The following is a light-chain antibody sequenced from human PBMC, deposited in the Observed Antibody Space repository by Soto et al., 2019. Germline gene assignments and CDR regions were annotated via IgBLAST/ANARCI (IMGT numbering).Light chain of an antibody. V-gene: IGLV2-14*01. CDR1: SSDVGRYNF. CDR2: DVS. J-gene: IGLJ1*01. Sequence: QSVLTQPASVSGSPGQSITISCTGTSSDVGRYNFVSWYQQHPGKAPKLMIYDVSNRLSGISNRFSGSKSGNTASLTISGLQAGDEADYYCSSYTSSTTDVFGTGTKLTVL. CDR3: SSYTSSTTDV.